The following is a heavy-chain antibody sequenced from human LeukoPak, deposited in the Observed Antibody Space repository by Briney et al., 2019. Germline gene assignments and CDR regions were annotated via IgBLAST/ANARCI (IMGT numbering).Heavy chain of an antibody. CDR1: GGSISSSSYY. CDR2: IYYSGST. J-gene: IGHJ5*02. V-gene: IGHV4-39*01. CDR3: ARHPSYGNYVGNWFDP. D-gene: IGHD4-11*01. Sequence: SETLSLICTVSGGSISSSSYYWVWIRQPPGKGLEWIGSIYYSGSTYYNPSLKSRVTISVDTSKNQFSLKLSSVTAADTAVYYCARHPSYGNYVGNWFDPWGQGTLVTVSS.